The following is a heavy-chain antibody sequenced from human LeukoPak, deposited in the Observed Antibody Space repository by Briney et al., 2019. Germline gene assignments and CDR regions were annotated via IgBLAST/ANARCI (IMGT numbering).Heavy chain of an antibody. Sequence: GGSLRLSCAASGFTVSSNYMSWVRQAPGKGLEWVSVIYSGGSTYYADSVRGRFTISRDNSKNTLYLQMNSLRAEDTAVYYCARGITSLRYYYGMDVWGQGTTVTVSS. D-gene: IGHD3-3*01. CDR2: IYSGGST. CDR1: GFTVSSNY. CDR3: ARGITSLRYYYGMDV. V-gene: IGHV3-53*01. J-gene: IGHJ6*02.